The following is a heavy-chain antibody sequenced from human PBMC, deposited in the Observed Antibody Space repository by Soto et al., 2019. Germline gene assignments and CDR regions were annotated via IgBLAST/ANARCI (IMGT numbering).Heavy chain of an antibody. D-gene: IGHD3-22*01. V-gene: IGHV4-34*01. CDR1: GGSFSGCY. CDR3: ARGRYYYDSSGYCFDY. CDR2: INHSGST. J-gene: IGHJ4*02. Sequence: QVQLQQWGAGLLKPSETLSLTCAVYGGSFSGCYWSWIRQPPGKGLEWIGEINHSGSTNYNPSLKSRVTISVDTSKNQFSLKLSSVTAADTAVYYCARGRYYYDSSGYCFDYWGQGTLVTVSS.